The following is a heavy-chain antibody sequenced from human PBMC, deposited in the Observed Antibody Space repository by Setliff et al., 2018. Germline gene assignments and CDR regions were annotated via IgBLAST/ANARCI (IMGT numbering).Heavy chain of an antibody. CDR1: GYNFRGHG. J-gene: IGHJ3*01. Sequence: VKVSCKISGYNFRGHGINWVRQAPGQGPEWLGWISPYTDGTSYADNFQDRVTMTTDTSTNTAYLEVRNLKSDDTATYYCARSSRSGYYHQRDSFDLWGQGTRVTVSS. CDR3: ARSSRSGYYHQRDSFDL. CDR2: ISPYTDGT. D-gene: IGHD5-12*01. V-gene: IGHV1-18*01.